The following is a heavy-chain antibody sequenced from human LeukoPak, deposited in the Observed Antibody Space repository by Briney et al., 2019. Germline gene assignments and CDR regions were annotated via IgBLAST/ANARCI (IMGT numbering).Heavy chain of an antibody. CDR1: GFTFSNAW. V-gene: IGHV3-15*01. CDR2: IKSKTDGGTT. D-gene: IGHD3-10*01. J-gene: IGHJ4*02. Sequence: GGSLRLSCAASGFTFSNAWMSWVRQAPGKGLEWVGRIKSKTDGGTTDYAAPVKGRFTISRDDSKNTLYLQMNSLKPEDTAVYYCTTELLWFGELEAYWGQGTLVTVSS. CDR3: TTELLWFGELEAY.